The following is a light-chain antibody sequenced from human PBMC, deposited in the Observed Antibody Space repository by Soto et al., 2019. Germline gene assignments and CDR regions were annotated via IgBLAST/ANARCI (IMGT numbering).Light chain of an antibody. Sequence: EIVLTQSPGTLSLSPGERATLSCRASQSVSSSDLAWYQQKPGQAPTLLIYGASNRATGIPDRFSGSGSGTDFALTISRLAPEAFAVYYCQQYGGSPPYTFGQGTKLEMK. CDR2: GAS. J-gene: IGKJ2*01. CDR3: QQYGGSPPYT. V-gene: IGKV3-20*01. CDR1: QSVSSSD.